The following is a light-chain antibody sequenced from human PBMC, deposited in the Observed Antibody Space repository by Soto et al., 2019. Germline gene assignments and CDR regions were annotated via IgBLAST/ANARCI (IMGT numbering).Light chain of an antibody. CDR3: SSYTSSSTLLSV. CDR2: DVS. J-gene: IGLJ1*01. Sequence: QSALTQPASVSGSPGQSITISCTGTSRDVGGYNYVSWYQQHPGKAPKLMIYDVSNRPSGVSNRFSGSKSGNTASLTISGLQAEDEDDDYCSSYTSSSTLLSVFGTGTKLTVL. V-gene: IGLV2-14*01. CDR1: SRDVGGYNY.